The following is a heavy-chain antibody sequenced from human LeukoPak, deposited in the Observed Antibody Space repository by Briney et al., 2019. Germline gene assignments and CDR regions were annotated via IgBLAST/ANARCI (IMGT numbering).Heavy chain of an antibody. V-gene: IGHV1-46*01. CDR1: GYTFTSYY. D-gene: IGHD3-3*01. CDR2: INPSGGST. Sequence: ASVKVSCKASGYTFTSYYMHWVRQAPGQGLEWMGIINPSGGSTSYAQKFQGRVTMTGDMSTSTVYMELSSLRSEDTAVYYCARPYYDFWSGYYLVDYWGQGTLVTVSS. J-gene: IGHJ4*02. CDR3: ARPYYDFWSGYYLVDY.